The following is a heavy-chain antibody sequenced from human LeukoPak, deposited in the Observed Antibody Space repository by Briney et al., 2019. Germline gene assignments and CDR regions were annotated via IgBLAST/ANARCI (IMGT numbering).Heavy chain of an antibody. CDR3: ARSGGSGWDEGFDY. Sequence: GESLKISCEGSGYSSTSYWISWVRRMPGKGLEWVGIIYLSDSDARYSPYFQGQVTMSADKSISTAYLQWSNLKASDTAIYYCARSGGSGWDEGFDYWGQGTLVTVSS. D-gene: IGHD6-19*01. J-gene: IGHJ4*02. V-gene: IGHV5-51*01. CDR1: GYSSTSYW. CDR2: IYLSDSDA.